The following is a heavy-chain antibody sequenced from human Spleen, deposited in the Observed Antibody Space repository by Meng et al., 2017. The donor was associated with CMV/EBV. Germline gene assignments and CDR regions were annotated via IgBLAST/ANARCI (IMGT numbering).Heavy chain of an antibody. J-gene: IGHJ4*02. CDR1: GFTFSSFA. Sequence: AGFTFSSFAMNWVRQAPGKGLQWVAVISYDGNNKYYADSVKGRFSISRDDSKNTLHLHMNSLRVEDTAVYYCARRSGGYTNPKEFDLWGQGTLVTVSS. V-gene: IGHV3-30*04. CDR2: ISYDGNNK. CDR3: ARRSGGYTNPKEFDL. D-gene: IGHD1-26*01.